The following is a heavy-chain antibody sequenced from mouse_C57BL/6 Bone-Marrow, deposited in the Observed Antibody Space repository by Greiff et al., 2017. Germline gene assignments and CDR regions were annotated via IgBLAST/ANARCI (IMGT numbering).Heavy chain of an antibody. CDR1: GYTFTSYW. V-gene: IGHV1-55*01. D-gene: IGHD4-1*01. Sequence: QVQLQQPGAELVKPGASVKMSCKASGYTFTSYWITWVKQRPGQGLEWIGDIYPTSGRTNYNEKFKSKAILTVDTSSNTAYMQLSSLTSKDSAVFYCARSGPLGRSFDYWCQGTTLTVSS. CDR2: IYPTSGRT. J-gene: IGHJ2*01. CDR3: ARSGPLGRSFDY.